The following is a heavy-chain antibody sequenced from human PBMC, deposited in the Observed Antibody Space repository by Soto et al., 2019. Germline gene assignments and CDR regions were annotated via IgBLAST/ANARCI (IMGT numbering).Heavy chain of an antibody. V-gene: IGHV3-30*03. CDR2: ISYDGDST. CDR1: GFIFSDYA. D-gene: IGHD5-12*01. CDR3: ARVWLERSTNDAFDI. J-gene: IGHJ3*02. Sequence: QVQLVQSGGGVVQPGRSLRLSCVASGFIFSDYAMHWVRQAPGKGLEWVAAISYDGDSTYYGDSVKGRFTISRDHSKNTLILQMNSLRAEDTAVYFCARVWLERSTNDAFDIWGRGTMVTVSS.